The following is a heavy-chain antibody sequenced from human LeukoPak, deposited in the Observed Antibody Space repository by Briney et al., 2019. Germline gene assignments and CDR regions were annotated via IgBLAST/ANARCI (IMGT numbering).Heavy chain of an antibody. CDR3: ATNENWGTDLHFDY. Sequence: ASVKVSCKASGYTFTSYGISWVRQAPGQGLEWMGWISAYNGNTNYAQKLQGRVTMTSDTSTSTAYMELRGLRSDDTAVYYCATNENWGTDLHFDYWGQGTLVTVSS. V-gene: IGHV1-18*01. CDR2: ISAYNGNT. CDR1: GYTFTSYG. J-gene: IGHJ4*02. D-gene: IGHD7-27*01.